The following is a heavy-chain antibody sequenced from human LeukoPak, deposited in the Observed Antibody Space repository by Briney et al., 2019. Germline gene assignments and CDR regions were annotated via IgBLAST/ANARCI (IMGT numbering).Heavy chain of an antibody. J-gene: IGHJ4*02. CDR2: ISAHNGNT. V-gene: IGHV1-18*01. Sequence: ASVKDSCKASGYTFSSYGITWVRQAPGQGLEWMGWISAHNGNTNYAQNLQGRVTMTTDTSTSTAYMELRSLRSDDTAVYYCARGHSAIFGVVTSDYWGQGTLVTVSS. D-gene: IGHD3-3*01. CDR1: GYTFSSYG. CDR3: ARGHSAIFGVVTSDY.